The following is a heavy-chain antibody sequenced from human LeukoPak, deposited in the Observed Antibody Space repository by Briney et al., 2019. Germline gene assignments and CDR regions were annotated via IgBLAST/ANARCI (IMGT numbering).Heavy chain of an antibody. Sequence: GGSLRLSCAASGFTFSSYAMHWVRQAPGKGLEYVSAISSNGGSTYYANSVKGRLTISRDNSKNTLYLQMGSLRAEDVAVYYCARESDYYGMDVWGQGTTVTVSS. CDR1: GFTFSSYA. CDR3: ARESDYYGMDV. J-gene: IGHJ6*02. CDR2: ISSNGGST. V-gene: IGHV3-64*01.